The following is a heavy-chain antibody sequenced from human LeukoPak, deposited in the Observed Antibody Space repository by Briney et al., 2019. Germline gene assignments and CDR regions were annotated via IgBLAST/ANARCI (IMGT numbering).Heavy chain of an antibody. Sequence: GGSLRLSCAASGFTFSSYSMNWVREALGRGLEWVSSISSSSSYIYYADSVKGRFTISRDNAKNSLYLQMNSLRAEDTAVYYCARYLDYGDYAAFDIWGQGTMVTVSS. CDR1: GFTFSSYS. CDR2: ISSSSSYI. D-gene: IGHD4-17*01. V-gene: IGHV3-21*01. J-gene: IGHJ3*02. CDR3: ARYLDYGDYAAFDI.